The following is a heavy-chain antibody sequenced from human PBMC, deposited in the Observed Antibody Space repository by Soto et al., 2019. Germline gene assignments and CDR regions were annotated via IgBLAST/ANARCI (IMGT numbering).Heavy chain of an antibody. CDR3: ARGLTFDFGSSGYFFDS. CDR1: GLCFTSYW. Sequence: PGGSLRLSCAASGLCFTSYWMHWVRQAPGKGLVWVSRINSDEISTNYADSMEGRFTISRDNAKNTVYLQMNSLRVEDTAVYKCARGLTFDFGSSGYFFDSWGQGTLVTVSS. CDR2: INSDEIST. D-gene: IGHD3-22*01. V-gene: IGHV3-74*01. J-gene: IGHJ4*02.